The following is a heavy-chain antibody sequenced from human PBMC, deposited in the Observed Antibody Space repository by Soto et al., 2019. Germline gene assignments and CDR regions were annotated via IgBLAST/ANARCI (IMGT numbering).Heavy chain of an antibody. Sequence: QLQLQESGPGLVKPSETLSLTCSVSSDSISSSVYYWGWIRQPPVKGLEWIWSMKFGRSTSYNPSINSRVTIAIDASKNQLSLKLSSVTAADTAVYYCAREQDPPADAYIFGYWGLGTPVTVSS. CDR3: AREQDPPADAYIFGY. CDR1: SDSISSSVYY. J-gene: IGHJ4*02. CDR2: MKFGRST. V-gene: IGHV4-39*02. D-gene: IGHD2-2*01.